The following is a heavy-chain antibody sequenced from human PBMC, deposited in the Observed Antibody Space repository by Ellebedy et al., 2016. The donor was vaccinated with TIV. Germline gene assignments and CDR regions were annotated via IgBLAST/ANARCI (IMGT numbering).Heavy chain of an antibody. V-gene: IGHV5-51*01. D-gene: IGHD3-22*01. CDR2: IYPGDSDT. J-gene: IGHJ4*02. CDR3: ARCRYYYDSSGYGVLDY. CDR1: GYSFTSYW. Sequence: KVSCKGSGYSFTSYWIGWVRQMPGKGLEWMGIIYPGDSDTRYSPSFQGQVTISADKSISTAYLQWSSLKASDTAMYYCARCRYYYDSSGYGVLDYWGQGTLVTVSS.